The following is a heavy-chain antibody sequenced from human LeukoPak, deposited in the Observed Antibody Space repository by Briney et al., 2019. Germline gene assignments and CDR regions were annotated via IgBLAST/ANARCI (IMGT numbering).Heavy chain of an antibody. V-gene: IGHV3-23*01. J-gene: IGHJ5*02. CDR2: ITSSGGNGGST. D-gene: IGHD6-19*01. CDR1: GFTFSSYA. Sequence: GGSLRLSCAASGFTFSSYAMSWVRQAPGKGLEWVSSITSSGGNGGSTYYADSVKGRFTISRDNSKNTLFLQMNSLRAEDTAIYYCAKVGYSSGWYPSNWFDPWGQGTLVTVSS. CDR3: AKVGYSSGWYPSNWFDP.